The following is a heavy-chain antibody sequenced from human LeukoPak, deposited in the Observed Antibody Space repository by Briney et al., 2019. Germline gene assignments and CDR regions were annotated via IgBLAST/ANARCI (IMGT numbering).Heavy chain of an antibody. V-gene: IGHV3-30*18. Sequence: GGSLRLSCAASGFTFSSYGMHWVRQAPGKGLEWVAVISYDGSNKYYADSVKGRFTISRDNSKNTLYLQMNSLRAEDTAVYYCAKDHFYDSYNHDAFDIWGQGTMVTVSS. CDR3: AKDHFYDSYNHDAFDI. CDR2: ISYDGSNK. CDR1: GFTFSSYG. D-gene: IGHD3-22*01. J-gene: IGHJ3*02.